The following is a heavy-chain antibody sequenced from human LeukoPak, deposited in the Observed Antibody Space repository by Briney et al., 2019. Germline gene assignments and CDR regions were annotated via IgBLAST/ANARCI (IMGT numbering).Heavy chain of an antibody. CDR2: INHSGST. V-gene: IGHV4-34*01. CDR3: ARVTPPSYYGSGSYYPDY. D-gene: IGHD3-10*01. CDR1: GGSFSGYY. Sequence: NPSETLSLTCAVYGGSFSGYYWSWIRQPPGKGLEWIGEINHSGSTNYNPSLKSRVTISVDTSKNQFSLKLSSVTAADTAVYYCARVTPPSYYGSGSYYPDYWGQGTLVTVSS. J-gene: IGHJ4*02.